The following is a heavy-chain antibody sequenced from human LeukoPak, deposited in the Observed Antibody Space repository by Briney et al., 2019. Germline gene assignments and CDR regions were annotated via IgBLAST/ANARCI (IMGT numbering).Heavy chain of an antibody. CDR3: ARVPVTTPESHFDY. V-gene: IGHV4-34*01. J-gene: IGHJ4*02. D-gene: IGHD4-17*01. CDR1: GGSFSGYY. CDR2: INHSGST. Sequence: SETLSLTCAVYGGSFSGYYWSWIRQPPGKGLEWIGEINHSGSTNYNPSLKSRVTISVDTSKNQFSLKLSSVTAADTAVYYCARVPVTTPESHFDYWGQGTLVTVSS.